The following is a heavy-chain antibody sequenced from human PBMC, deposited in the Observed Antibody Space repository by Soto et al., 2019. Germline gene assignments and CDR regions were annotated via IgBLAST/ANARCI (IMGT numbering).Heavy chain of an antibody. CDR3: ARGYDFWSGYYSVDYYYGMDV. V-gene: IGHV1-69*13. CDR1: GGTFSSYA. D-gene: IGHD3-3*01. CDR2: IIPIFGTA. J-gene: IGHJ6*02. Sequence: ASVKVSCKASGGTFSSYAISWVRQAPGQGLEWMGGIIPIFGTANYAQKFQGRVTITADESTSTAYMELSSLRSEDTAVYYCARGYDFWSGYYSVDYYYGMDVWGQGTTVTAP.